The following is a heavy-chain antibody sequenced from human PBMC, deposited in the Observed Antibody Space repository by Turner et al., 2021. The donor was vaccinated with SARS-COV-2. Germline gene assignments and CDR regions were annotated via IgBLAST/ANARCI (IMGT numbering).Heavy chain of an antibody. D-gene: IGHD5-18*01. CDR2: IYYVVSA. CDR1: GGSISNISYY. V-gene: IGHV4-39*01. CDR3: ARLLDTAMDYYGTDV. Sequence: LPLQESYQGLVKHSETMALTCTVSGGSISNISYYWGWIRPPPGKGREWIGNIYYVVSAYDNPSLKSRVTISVDPSKNQFSLKLTSVTAADTAVYYCARLLDTAMDYYGTDVWGQGTTVTVSS. J-gene: IGHJ6*02.